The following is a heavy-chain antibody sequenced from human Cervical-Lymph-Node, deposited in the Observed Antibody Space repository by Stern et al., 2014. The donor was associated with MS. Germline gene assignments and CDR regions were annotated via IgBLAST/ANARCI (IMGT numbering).Heavy chain of an antibody. CDR2: IYPSGST. Sequence: QVQLQESGPGLVKPSGTLSLTCAVSGGSISSSNWGSWVRQPPGKGLEWSGEIYPSGSTNYNPALKSRVPISVDKSKNQFSLKLSSVTAADTAVYYCAREGYSSSYDAFDIWGQGTMVTVSS. D-gene: IGHD6-6*01. CDR1: GGSISSSNW. CDR3: AREGYSSSYDAFDI. J-gene: IGHJ3*02. V-gene: IGHV4-4*02.